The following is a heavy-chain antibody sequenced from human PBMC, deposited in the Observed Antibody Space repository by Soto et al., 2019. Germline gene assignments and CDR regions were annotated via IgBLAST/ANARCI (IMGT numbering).Heavy chain of an antibody. V-gene: IGHV4-59*01. D-gene: IGHD2-2*01. CDR3: ARAGHCSSTTCSSPYFDY. Sequence: SETLSLTCIVSGGSISNYYWSWIRQPPGKGLEWIGYISYSESTNYNPSLKSRVTISVDTSKNQFSLKLSSVTAADTAVYYCARAGHCSSTTCSSPYFDYWGQGTLVTVSS. CDR2: ISYSEST. CDR1: GGSISNYY. J-gene: IGHJ4*02.